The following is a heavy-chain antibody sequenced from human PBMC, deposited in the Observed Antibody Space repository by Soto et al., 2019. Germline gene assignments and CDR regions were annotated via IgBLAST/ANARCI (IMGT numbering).Heavy chain of an antibody. CDR2: ISYDGSNK. V-gene: IGHV3-30*18. CDR3: VKGPVEMAPNQRGYFDC. CDR1: GFTFNSYG. D-gene: IGHD2-15*01. Sequence: QVQLVESGGGVVQPGRSLRLSCVGSGFTFNSYGMHWVRQAPGKGLEWVAVISYDGSNKYYVDSAKGRFTISRDNSKNTVYLQMNSLRPEDTAVYYCVKGPVEMAPNQRGYFDCWGQGTLVTVSS. J-gene: IGHJ4*02.